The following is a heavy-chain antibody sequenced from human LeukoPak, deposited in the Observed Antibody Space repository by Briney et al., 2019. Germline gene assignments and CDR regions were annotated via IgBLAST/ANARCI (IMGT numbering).Heavy chain of an antibody. CDR1: GFTFSSYE. V-gene: IGHV3-48*03. D-gene: IGHD6-13*01. CDR2: ISSSGSTI. Sequence: GGSLRLSCAASGFTFSSYEVNWVRQAPGKGLEWVSYISSSGSTIYYADSVKGRFTISRDNAKNSLYLQMNSLRAEDTAVYYCARFIAAGAFDYWGQGTLVTVSS. CDR3: ARFIAAGAFDY. J-gene: IGHJ4*02.